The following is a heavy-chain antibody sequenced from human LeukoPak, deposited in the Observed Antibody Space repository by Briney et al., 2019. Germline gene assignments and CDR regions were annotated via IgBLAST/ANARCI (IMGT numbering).Heavy chain of an antibody. V-gene: IGHV1-2*02. Sequence: GASVKVSCKASGYTSTGYYMHWVRQAPGQGLEWMGWINPNSGGTNYAQKFQGRVTMTRDTSISTAYMELSRLRSDDTAVYYCARGGIVVVPAGPGTFDYWGQGTLVTVSS. CDR2: INPNSGGT. D-gene: IGHD2-2*01. CDR1: GYTSTGYY. J-gene: IGHJ4*02. CDR3: ARGGIVVVPAGPGTFDY.